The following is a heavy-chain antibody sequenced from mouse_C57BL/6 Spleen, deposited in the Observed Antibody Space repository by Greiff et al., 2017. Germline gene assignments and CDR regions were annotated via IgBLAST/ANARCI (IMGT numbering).Heavy chain of an antibody. Sequence: QVQLKQSGPELVKPGASVKISCKASGYAFSSSWMNWVKQRPGKGLEWIGRIYPGDGDTNYNGKFKGKATLTADKSSSTAYMQLSSLTSEDSAVYFCARFPGYAMDYWGQGTSVTVSS. CDR3: ARFPGYAMDY. CDR1: GYAFSSSW. CDR2: IYPGDGDT. J-gene: IGHJ4*01. V-gene: IGHV1-82*01.